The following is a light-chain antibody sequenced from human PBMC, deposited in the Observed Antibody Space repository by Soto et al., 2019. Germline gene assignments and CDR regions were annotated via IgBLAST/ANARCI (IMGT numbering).Light chain of an antibody. CDR3: QQYNSYSPLS. V-gene: IGKV1-5*01. CDR2: DAS. Sequence: DIQMTQSPSTLSVSVGDRVTITYRASQRISIWLAWYQQKPGKAPNLLIYDASSLESGVPSRFSGSGSGTEFTLTISSLQPDDFATYCCQQYNSYSPLSFGGGTKVEIK. CDR1: QRISIW. J-gene: IGKJ4*01.